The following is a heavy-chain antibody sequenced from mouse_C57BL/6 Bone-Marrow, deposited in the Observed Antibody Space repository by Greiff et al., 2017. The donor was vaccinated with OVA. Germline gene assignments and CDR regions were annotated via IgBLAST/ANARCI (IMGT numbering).Heavy chain of an antibody. CDR1: GYSITSGYY. Sequence: VQLQQSGPGLVKPSQSLSLTCSVTGYSITSGYYWNWIRQFPGNKLEWMGYISYDGSNNYNPSLKNRISITRDTSKNQFFLKLKSVTTEDTATYYCARDGYDPYWGQGTLVTVSA. V-gene: IGHV3-6*01. CDR2: ISYDGSN. D-gene: IGHD2-2*01. CDR3: ARDGYDPY. J-gene: IGHJ3*01.